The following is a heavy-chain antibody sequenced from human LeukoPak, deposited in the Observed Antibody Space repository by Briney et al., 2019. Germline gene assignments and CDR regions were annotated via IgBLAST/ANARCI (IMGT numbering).Heavy chain of an antibody. CDR1: GFAFSTYC. CDR3: NGGGY. CDR2: IKKDGSET. J-gene: IGHJ4*02. D-gene: IGHD4-23*01. V-gene: IGHV3-7*02. Sequence: PGGSLRLSCAASGFAFSTYCMTWVRQAPGKGLEWVANIKKDGSETFYVDSVKGRFTISRDNAQNSLYLQMNSLRAEDTAVYYCNGGGYWGQGTLVTVSS.